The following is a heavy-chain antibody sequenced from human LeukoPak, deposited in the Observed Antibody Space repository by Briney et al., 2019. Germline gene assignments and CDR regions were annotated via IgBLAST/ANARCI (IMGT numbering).Heavy chain of an antibody. D-gene: IGHD3-10*01. J-gene: IGHJ4*02. CDR2: TYYRSKLYN. CDR1: GDSFSSNSAA. CDR3: ASVPYYYGSGSYYRGYYFDY. Sequence: RSQTLSLTCAISGDSFSSNSAAWNWIRQSPSRGLEWLGRTYYRSKLYNDYAVSVKSRITINPDTSKNQFPLQLNSVTPEDTAVYYCASVPYYYGSGSYYRGYYFDYWGQGTLVTVSA. V-gene: IGHV6-1*01.